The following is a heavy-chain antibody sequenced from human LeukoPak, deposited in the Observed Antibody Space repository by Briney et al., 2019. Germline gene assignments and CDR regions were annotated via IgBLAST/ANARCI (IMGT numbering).Heavy chain of an antibody. CDR3: AKSCFRVGAPLYWYFDL. J-gene: IGHJ2*01. V-gene: IGHV3-23*01. CDR2: ISGSGGST. D-gene: IGHD1-26*01. Sequence: GGSLRLSCAASGFTFSSYAMSWVRQAPGKGLEWVSAISGSGGSTYYADSVKGRFTISRDNSKNTLYLQMNSLRAEDTAVYYCAKSCFRVGAPLYWYFDLWGRGTLVTVSS. CDR1: GFTFSSYA.